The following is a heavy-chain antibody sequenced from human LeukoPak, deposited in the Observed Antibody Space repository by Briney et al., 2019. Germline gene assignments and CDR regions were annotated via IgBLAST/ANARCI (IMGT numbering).Heavy chain of an antibody. CDR2: INPNSGGT. V-gene: IGHV1-2*02. D-gene: IGHD4-17*01. CDR3: ARRGGYGDLPDAFDI. Sequence: ASVKVSCKASGYTFTGYYMHWVRQAPGQGLEWMGWINPNSGGTNYAQKFQGRVTMTRDTSISTAYMELSRLRSDDTAVYYCARRGGYGDLPDAFDIWGQGIMVTVSS. CDR1: GYTFTGYY. J-gene: IGHJ3*02.